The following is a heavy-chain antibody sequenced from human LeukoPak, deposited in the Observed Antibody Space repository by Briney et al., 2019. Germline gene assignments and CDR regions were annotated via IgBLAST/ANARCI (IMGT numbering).Heavy chain of an antibody. CDR3: ARGWRGYSYGPHFDY. J-gene: IGHJ4*02. Sequence: PSETLSLTCTVSSGSISSYYWSWIRQPPGKGLEWIGYIYYSGSTNYNPSLKSRVTISVDTSKNQFSLKLSSVTAADTAVYYCARGWRGYSYGPHFDYWGQGTLVTVSS. V-gene: IGHV4-59*12. CDR2: IYYSGST. D-gene: IGHD5-18*01. CDR1: SGSISSYY.